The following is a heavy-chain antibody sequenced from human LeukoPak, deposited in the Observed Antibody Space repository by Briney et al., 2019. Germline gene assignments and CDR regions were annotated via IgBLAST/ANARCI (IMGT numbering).Heavy chain of an antibody. V-gene: IGHV3-21*01. CDR2: ISSSSSYI. Sequence: RSGGSLRLSCAASGFTFSSYSMNWVRQAPGKGLEWVSSISSSSSYIYYADSVKGRFTISRDNAKNSLYLQMNSLRAEDTAVYYCARERGIDGMDVWGQGTTVTVSS. D-gene: IGHD1-1*01. CDR1: GFTFSSYS. CDR3: ARERGIDGMDV. J-gene: IGHJ6*02.